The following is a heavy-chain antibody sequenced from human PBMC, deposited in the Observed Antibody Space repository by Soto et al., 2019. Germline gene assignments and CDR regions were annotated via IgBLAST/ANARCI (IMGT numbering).Heavy chain of an antibody. D-gene: IGHD1-1*01. V-gene: IGHV4-30-2*01. J-gene: IGHJ5*02. CDR1: GGSISSGGYS. CDR2: IYHSGYT. CDR3: ARDQLEGNWFDP. Sequence: QLQLQESGSGLVKPSQTLSLTCAVSGGSISSGGYSWNCIRQPPGKGLEWIGYIYHSGYTLYNPSLKGRVTISVDKSKNHFSLNLTSVTAADTAVYYCARDQLEGNWFDPWGQGTLVTVSS.